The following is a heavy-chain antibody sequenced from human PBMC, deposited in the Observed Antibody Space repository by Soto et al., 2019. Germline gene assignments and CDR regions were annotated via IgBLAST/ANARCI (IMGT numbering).Heavy chain of an antibody. D-gene: IGHD1-26*01. CDR1: GVTFTSYA. CDR2: IISVFGTT. CDR3: AKSADRHSGTFIGKYYFDY. V-gene: IGHV1-69*01. J-gene: IGHJ4*02. Sequence: QVQLVQSGAEVKNPGSSVKVSCKTSGVTFTSYAISWVRQAPGQGLEWMGGIISVFGTTTYAQKFQGRVTITADASTSTAYMELSSLTSGDTAMYYCAKSADRHSGTFIGKYYFDYWGQGTLVTVSS.